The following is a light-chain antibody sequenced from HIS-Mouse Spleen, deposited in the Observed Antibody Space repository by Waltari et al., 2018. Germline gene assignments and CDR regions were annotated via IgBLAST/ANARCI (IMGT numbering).Light chain of an antibody. Sequence: QSALTQPRSVSGSPGPSVTISCTGTSSDVGGFNYVSWYQQHPGKAPKLMIYDVSKRPSGVPDRFSGSKSGNTASLTISGLQADDEADYYCCSYAGSYTGVFGTGTKVTVL. V-gene: IGLV2-11*01. CDR2: DVS. CDR1: SSDVGGFNY. CDR3: CSYAGSYTGV. J-gene: IGLJ1*01.